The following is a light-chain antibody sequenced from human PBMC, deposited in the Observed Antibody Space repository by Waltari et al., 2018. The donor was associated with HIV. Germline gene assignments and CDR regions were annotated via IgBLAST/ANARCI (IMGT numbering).Light chain of an antibody. CDR1: QGVSRN. J-gene: IGKJ1*01. CDR3: QQVYSYPRT. Sequence: DIQLTQSPSFLSASVGDRVTISCRASQGVSRNLAWYQEKAGKAPKLLIYAASTLQSGVPSRFSGSGSGTEFTLTISRLQPEDFATYYCQQVYSYPRTFGQGTKVEI. CDR2: AAS. V-gene: IGKV1-9*01.